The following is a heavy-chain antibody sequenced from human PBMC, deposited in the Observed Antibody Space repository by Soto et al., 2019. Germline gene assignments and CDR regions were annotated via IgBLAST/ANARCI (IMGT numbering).Heavy chain of an antibody. J-gene: IGHJ6*02. V-gene: IGHV1-69*02. CDR1: GGTFSSYT. Sequence: QVQLVQSGAEVKKPGSSVKVSRKASGGTFSSYTISWVRQAPGQGLEWMGRIIPILGIANYAQKFQGRVTITADKSTSTAYMELSSLRSEDTAVYYCATAYCSSTSCYAGLYYYYYYGMDVWGQGTTVTVSS. D-gene: IGHD2-2*01. CDR3: ATAYCSSTSCYAGLYYYYYYGMDV. CDR2: IIPILGIA.